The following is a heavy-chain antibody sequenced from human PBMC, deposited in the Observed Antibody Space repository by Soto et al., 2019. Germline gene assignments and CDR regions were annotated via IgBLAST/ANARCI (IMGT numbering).Heavy chain of an antibody. CDR3: VSDRGYGHASVPYS. CDR1: GFTFSSYG. V-gene: IGHV3-30*03. Sequence: QAQLVESGGGVVQPGRSLRLSCAASGFTFSSYGMHWVRQAPGTGLEWVAVISYDGGLQHYADSVKGRFTISRDNSKNMVLLRMNGVRAEDTAVYYCVSDRGYGHASVPYSWGQGTLVSVSS. J-gene: IGHJ4*02. D-gene: IGHD5-18*01. CDR2: ISYDGGLQ.